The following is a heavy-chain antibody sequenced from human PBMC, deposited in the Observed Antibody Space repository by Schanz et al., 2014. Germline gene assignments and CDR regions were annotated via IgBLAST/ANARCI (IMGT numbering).Heavy chain of an antibody. CDR2: ISSTSTYL. D-gene: IGHD3-16*01. V-gene: IGHV3-21*01. CDR3: ARGTPFLCDY. Sequence: VQLVESGGGVVQPGGSLRLSCAASGFTFSNYIMHWVRQAPGKGLEWVSSISSTSTYLYYADSVKGRFTISRDSARNSLYLQMSSLRAEDTAVYYCARGTPFLCDYWGQGTLVTVSS. CDR1: GFTFSNYI. J-gene: IGHJ4*02.